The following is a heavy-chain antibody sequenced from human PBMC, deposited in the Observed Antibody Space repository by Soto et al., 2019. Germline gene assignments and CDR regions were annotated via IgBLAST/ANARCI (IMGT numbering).Heavy chain of an antibody. V-gene: IGHV3-23*01. Sequence: EVQVLESGGGLVQPGGSLRLSCAASGFTFSSYAMSWVRQAPGQGLEWVSAISGSGSNPYYADYVKGRFTISRDNSKNTLYLQMNSLRGEDTALYYCAKTASMTIRDGFDHWGQGNLVTVSS. D-gene: IGHD4-17*01. CDR1: GFTFSSYA. J-gene: IGHJ4*02. CDR2: ISGSGSNP. CDR3: AKTASMTIRDGFDH.